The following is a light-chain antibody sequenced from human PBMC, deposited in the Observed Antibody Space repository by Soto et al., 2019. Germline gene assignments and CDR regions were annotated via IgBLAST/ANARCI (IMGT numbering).Light chain of an antibody. J-gene: IGKJ1*01. Sequence: EIVLRQSPDTLSLSPGERATLSCRASESVGDYIAWYQQKPGQAPRLLIYAAATRATGIPDRFSGSGSGTDFTLTISRLEPEDFAVYCCQQYGSSPWTFGQGTKVDIK. CDR3: QQYGSSPWT. CDR2: AAA. CDR1: ESVGDY. V-gene: IGKV3-20*01.